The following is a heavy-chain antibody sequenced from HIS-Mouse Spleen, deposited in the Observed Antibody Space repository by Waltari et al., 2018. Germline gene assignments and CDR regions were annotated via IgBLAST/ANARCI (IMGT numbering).Heavy chain of an antibody. J-gene: IGHJ5*02. CDR3: AAVIAARPWWFDP. D-gene: IGHD6-6*01. CDR1: GGTFSSYA. Sequence: QVQLVQSGAEVKKPGSSVKVSCKASGGTFSSYAISCVRQAPGQGLEWMGGMIHIFGKGNYDQEFQGRVTITADESTSTAYMELSSLRSEDTAVYYWAAVIAARPWWFDPWGQGTLVTVSS. V-gene: IGHV1-69*01. CDR2: MIHIFGKG.